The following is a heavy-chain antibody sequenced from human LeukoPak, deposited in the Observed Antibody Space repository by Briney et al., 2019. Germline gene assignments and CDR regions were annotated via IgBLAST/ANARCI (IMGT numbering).Heavy chain of an antibody. CDR3: ARAPSEIGGYYPEYFRH. CDR2: IKSDGST. D-gene: IGHD3-22*01. Sequence: GGSLRLSCAASGFTFSTYWMHWVRQAPGKGLVWVSRIKSDGSTNYADSVKGRFTISRDNAKNTVSLQMNSLRAEDTGVYYCARAPSEIGGYYPEYFRHWGQGALVTVSS. J-gene: IGHJ1*01. CDR1: GFTFSTYW. V-gene: IGHV3-74*01.